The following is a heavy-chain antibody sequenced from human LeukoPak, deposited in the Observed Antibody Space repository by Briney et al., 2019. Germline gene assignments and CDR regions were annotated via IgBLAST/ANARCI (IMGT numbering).Heavy chain of an antibody. D-gene: IGHD6-13*01. CDR3: AKGSIAGPDATFDA. CDR2: ISIITRST. V-gene: IGHV3-23*01. CDR1: GFTFGGFA. J-gene: IGHJ4*02. Sequence: GGSVRLSCVASGFTFGGFAMSWVRQAPGKGLEWVSGISIITRSTFYADSVKARSTISRENSRNTLFLKMHSLRAEDTAIYYCAKGSIAGPDATFDAGGQGTLVTVSS.